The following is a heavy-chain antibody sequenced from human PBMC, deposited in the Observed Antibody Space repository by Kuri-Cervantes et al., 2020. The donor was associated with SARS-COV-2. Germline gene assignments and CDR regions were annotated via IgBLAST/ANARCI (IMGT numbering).Heavy chain of an antibody. J-gene: IGHJ1*01. Sequence: SQTLSLTCEVSGDSINSGSYCWGWIRQPPGKGLEWIGSIYYSGSTYYNPSLKSRVTISVDTSKNQFSLKLSSVTAADTAVYYCARFFDFPAGSLDSKSEYFQHWGQGTLVTVSS. D-gene: IGHD3/OR15-3a*01. CDR3: ARFFDFPAGSLDSKSEYFQH. CDR2: IYYSGST. V-gene: IGHV4-39*01. CDR1: GDSINSGSYC.